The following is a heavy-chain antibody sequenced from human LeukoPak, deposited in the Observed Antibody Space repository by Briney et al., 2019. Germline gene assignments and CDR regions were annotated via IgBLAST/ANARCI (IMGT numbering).Heavy chain of an antibody. CDR1: GDTLIGYG. J-gene: IGHJ4*02. D-gene: IGHD4-11*01. CDR2: ISSSTTTT. V-gene: IGHV3-48*01. Sequence: QPGGTLRLSCVASGDTLIGYGMNWVRQAPGKGLEWISSISSSTTTTYYADSVRGRFTISRDSAKTSLYLHMNSLRAEDTAIYYCARGYSNPPLEYWGQGTPVTVSS. CDR3: ARGYSNPPLEY.